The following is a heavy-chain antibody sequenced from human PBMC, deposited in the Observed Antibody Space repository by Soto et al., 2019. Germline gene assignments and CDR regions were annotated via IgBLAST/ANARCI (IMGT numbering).Heavy chain of an antibody. D-gene: IGHD3-22*01. Sequence: QVQLQESGPGLVKPSETLSLTCAVSGDSISSYYCMWIRQPPGKGLESIGYLYYGRSANYNPSLKSRVPLSVETSTTQCSLTLSSMTAADTAVYYCALRSMAVVPEYWGQGTLVTVSS. CDR1: GDSISSYY. CDR3: ALRSMAVVPEY. CDR2: LYYGRSA. V-gene: IGHV4-59*01. J-gene: IGHJ4*02.